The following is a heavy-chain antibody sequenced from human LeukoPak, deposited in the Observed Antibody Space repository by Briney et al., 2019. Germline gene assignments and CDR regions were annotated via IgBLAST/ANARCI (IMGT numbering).Heavy chain of an antibody. V-gene: IGHV3-64*01. D-gene: IGHD4-17*01. J-gene: IGHJ4*02. CDR3: ARDSMTTVTTYTFGDY. CDR1: GFTFSSYA. Sequence: GVSLRLSCAASGFTFSSYAMHWVRQAPGKGLEYVSSISTNGGSTYYANSVKGRFTVSRDNSKNMLYLQMGSLRAEDMAVYYCARDSMTTVTTYTFGDYWGQGTLVTVSS. CDR2: ISTNGGST.